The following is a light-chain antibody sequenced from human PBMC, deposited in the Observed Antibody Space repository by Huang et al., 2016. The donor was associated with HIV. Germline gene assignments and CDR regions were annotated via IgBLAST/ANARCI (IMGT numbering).Light chain of an antibody. CDR1: QSVNNY. CDR2: DAA. CDR3: QQRDNWHPIT. J-gene: IGKJ5*01. Sequence: DIVLTQSPATLSLSPGGRDTLSCRASQSVNNYFAGYQHKPGQASRLRLYDAANRATGIPARFSGSGSGTDFTLTISSLEPEDSADYYGQQRDNWHPITCGQGTQLGIK. V-gene: IGKV3-11*01.